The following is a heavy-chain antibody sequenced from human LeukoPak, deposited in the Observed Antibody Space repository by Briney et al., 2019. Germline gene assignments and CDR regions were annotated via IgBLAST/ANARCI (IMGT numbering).Heavy chain of an antibody. CDR1: GFTFGDCA. J-gene: IGHJ4*02. CDR3: TRDLVRIVVVPAADTRIAAAGTGFDY. Sequence: GGSLRLSCTASGFTFGDCALSWFRQAPGKGLEWVGFIRSKAYGGTTEYAASVKGRFSISRNDSKSIAYLQMNSLKTEDTAVYYCTRDLVRIVVVPAADTRIAAAGTGFDYWGQGTLVTVSS. CDR2: IRSKAYGGTT. V-gene: IGHV3-49*03. D-gene: IGHD2-2*01.